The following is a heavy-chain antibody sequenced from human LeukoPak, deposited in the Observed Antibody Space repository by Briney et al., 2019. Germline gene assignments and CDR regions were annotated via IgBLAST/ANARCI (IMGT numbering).Heavy chain of an antibody. Sequence: GGSLRLSCAASGFTFSSYWMHWVRQAPGMGLVWVSRINSGGSSTTYADSVKGRFTISRDNAKNTLNLQMNSLRVEDTAVYYCAREGGYYDSSGYAPNSDYWGQGTLVTVSS. D-gene: IGHD3-22*01. J-gene: IGHJ4*02. CDR3: AREGGYYDSSGYAPNSDY. CDR2: INSGGSST. V-gene: IGHV3-74*01. CDR1: GFTFSSYW.